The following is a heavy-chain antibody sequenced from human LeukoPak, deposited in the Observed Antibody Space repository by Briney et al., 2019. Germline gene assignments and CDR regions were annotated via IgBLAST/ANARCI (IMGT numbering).Heavy chain of an antibody. J-gene: IGHJ3*01. CDR3: VRPDRIFGVPAAFDV. V-gene: IGHV1-69*13. CDR1: GGSFSDYP. Sequence: SVKVSCKASGGSFSDYPINWVRQAPGQGLEWLGGIIPKYSASNYAQAFQGRVTITADESTNTVYMEMSGLRPDDTAVYYCVRPDRIFGVPAAFDVWGQGTLVAVSS. D-gene: IGHD3-3*02. CDR2: IIPKYSAS.